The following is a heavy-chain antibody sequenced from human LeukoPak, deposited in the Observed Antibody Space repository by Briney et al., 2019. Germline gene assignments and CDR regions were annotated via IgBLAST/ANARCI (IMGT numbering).Heavy chain of an antibody. J-gene: IGHJ4*02. CDR2: NSDGGSRT. CDR3: AKVQLGIGVDY. V-gene: IGHV3-23*01. Sequence: GGSLRLSCAASGFSFSSYAVSWVRQAPGRGLEWVSGNSDGGSRTYYADSVKGRFTISRDDSKNTLYLQMNSLRAEDTAVYYCAKVQLGIGVDYWGQGTLVTVSS. CDR1: GFSFSSYA. D-gene: IGHD7-27*01.